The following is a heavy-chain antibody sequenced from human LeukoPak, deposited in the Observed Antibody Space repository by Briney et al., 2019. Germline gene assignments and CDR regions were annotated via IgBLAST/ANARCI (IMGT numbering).Heavy chain of an antibody. CDR3: ARVPRITIFGVVIISYFDY. J-gene: IGHJ4*02. D-gene: IGHD3-3*01. V-gene: IGHV4-34*01. CDR2: INYSGST. Sequence: SETLSLTCAVYGGSFSGYYWSWIRQPPGKGLEWIGEINYSGSTNYNPSLKSRVTISVDTSKNQFSLKLSSVTAADTAVYYCARVPRITIFGVVIISYFDYWGQGTLVTVSS. CDR1: GGSFSGYY.